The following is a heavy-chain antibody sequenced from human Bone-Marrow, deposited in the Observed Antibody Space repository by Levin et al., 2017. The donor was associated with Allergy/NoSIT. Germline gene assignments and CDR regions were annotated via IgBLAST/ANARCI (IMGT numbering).Heavy chain of an antibody. CDR1: GFAFSHSA. Sequence: LSLPCAASGFAFSHSAMHWVRQAPGKGLEWVSTMSGNGDRAFYADSVKGRFTVSRDDSKNTIEMNSLRTEDTAIYYCAKGLSMRYFFDLWGRGTLVTVSS. CDR3: AKGLSMRYFFDL. CDR2: MSGNGDRA. J-gene: IGHJ2*01. D-gene: IGHD3-16*02. V-gene: IGHV3-23*01.